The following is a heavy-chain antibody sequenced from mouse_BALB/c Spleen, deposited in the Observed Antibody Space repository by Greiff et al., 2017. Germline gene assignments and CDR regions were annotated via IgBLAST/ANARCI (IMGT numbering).Heavy chain of an antibody. CDR1: GFTFSDYY. V-gene: IGHV5-4*02. Sequence: EVQGVESGGGLVKPGGSLKLSCAASGFTFSDYYMYWVRQTPEKRLEWVATISDGGSYTYYPDSVKGRFTISRDNAKNNLYLQMSSLKSEDTAMYYCARDVLGDYWGQGTTLTVSS. CDR3: ARDVLGDY. D-gene: IGHD4-1*01. CDR2: ISDGGSYT. J-gene: IGHJ2*01.